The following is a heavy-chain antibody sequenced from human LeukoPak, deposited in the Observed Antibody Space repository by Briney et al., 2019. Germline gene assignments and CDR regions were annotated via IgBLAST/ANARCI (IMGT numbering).Heavy chain of an antibody. CDR2: ISGSGGST. Sequence: GGSLRLSCAASGFTFSSYAMSWVRQAPGKGLEWVSAISGSGGSTYYADSVKGRFTISRDNAKNSLYLQMNSLRAEDTAVYYCTRAFFYYDTDANDYWGQGTLVTVSS. CDR3: TRAFFYYDTDANDY. V-gene: IGHV3-23*01. J-gene: IGHJ4*02. D-gene: IGHD3-22*01. CDR1: GFTFSSYA.